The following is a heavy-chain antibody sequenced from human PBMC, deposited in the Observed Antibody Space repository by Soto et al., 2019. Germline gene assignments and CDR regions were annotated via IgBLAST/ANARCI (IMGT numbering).Heavy chain of an antibody. V-gene: IGHV3-7*01. D-gene: IGHD2-15*01. CDR2: IKQDGSEK. CDR1: GFTFSSYW. J-gene: IGHJ4*02. Sequence: GGSLRLSCAASGFTFSSYWMSWVRQAPGKGLEWVANIKQDGSEKYYVDSVKGRFTISRDNAKNSLYLQMNSLRAEDTAVYYCAREDIVVVVAIDYWGQGTLVTVYS. CDR3: AREDIVVVVAIDY.